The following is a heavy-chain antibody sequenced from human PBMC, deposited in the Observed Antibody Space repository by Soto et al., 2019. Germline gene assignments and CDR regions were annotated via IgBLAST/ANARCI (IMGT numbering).Heavy chain of an antibody. CDR3: ARDEGLLWFGSFDP. Sequence: ASVKVSCKASGYTFTSYGISWVRQAPGQGLEWMGWISAYNGNTNYAQKFQGRVTITRDTSASTAYMELSSLRSEDTAVYYCARDEGLLWFGSFDPWGQGTLVTAPQ. CDR1: GYTFTSYG. CDR2: ISAYNGNT. J-gene: IGHJ5*02. V-gene: IGHV1-18*01. D-gene: IGHD3-10*01.